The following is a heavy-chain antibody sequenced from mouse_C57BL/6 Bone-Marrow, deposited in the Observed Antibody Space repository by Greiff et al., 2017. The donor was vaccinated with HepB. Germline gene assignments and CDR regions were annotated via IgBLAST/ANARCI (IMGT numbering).Heavy chain of an antibody. J-gene: IGHJ2*01. Sequence: VQLQQSGPGLVKPSQSLSLTCSVTGYSIPSGYYWNWIRQFPGNKLEWMGYISYDGSNNYNPSLKNRISITRDTSKNQFFLKLNSVTTEDTATYYCARDGEDFDYWGQGTTLTVSS. CDR1: GYSIPSGYY. CDR3: ARDGEDFDY. V-gene: IGHV3-6*01. CDR2: ISYDGSN.